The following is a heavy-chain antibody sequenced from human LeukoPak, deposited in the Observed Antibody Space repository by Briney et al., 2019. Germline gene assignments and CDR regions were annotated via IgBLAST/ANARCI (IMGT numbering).Heavy chain of an antibody. V-gene: IGHV3-30*02. J-gene: IGHJ4*02. CDR3: AKVPSGDYSNYLFDY. CDR2: ISYDGNMK. CDR1: GFIFSSYG. D-gene: IGHD4-11*01. Sequence: GGSLRLSCAASGFIFSSYGMHWVRQAPGKGLEWVAYISYDGNMKDYADSVKGRFTVSRDNSKNTLFLQMNSLRAEDTAVYYCAKVPSGDYSNYLFDYWGQGTLVTVSS.